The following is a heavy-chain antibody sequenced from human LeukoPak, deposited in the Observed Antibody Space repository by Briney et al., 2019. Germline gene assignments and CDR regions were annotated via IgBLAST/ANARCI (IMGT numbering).Heavy chain of an antibody. J-gene: IGHJ4*02. CDR3: ARQGGWGGALSFFDS. Sequence: SETLSLTCTVSGVSISTTSYYWGWIRQTPGKGLEWIGSMLYRGSTYYSPSLRSRVIISVDASKNQFFLTLSPVAAADTAVYYCARQGGWGGALSFFDSWGQGTLITVSS. D-gene: IGHD3-16*01. CDR1: GVSISTTSYY. CDR2: MLYRGST. V-gene: IGHV4-39*01.